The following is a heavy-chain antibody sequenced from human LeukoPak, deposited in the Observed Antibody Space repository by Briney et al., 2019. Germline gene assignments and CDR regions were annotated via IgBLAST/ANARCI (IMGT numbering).Heavy chain of an antibody. CDR2: ISGSGGST. CDR3: AKVRSGSYFGAFDI. CDR1: GFTFXSYA. J-gene: IGHJ3*02. V-gene: IGHV3-23*01. D-gene: IGHD1-26*01. Sequence: GXLRLSXXXSGFTFXSYAMSWVRQAPGKGLEWVSTISGSGGSTYYADSVKGRFTISRDNSKSTLYLQVTSLRAEDTAVYYCAKVRSGSYFGAFDIWGQGTMVTVSS.